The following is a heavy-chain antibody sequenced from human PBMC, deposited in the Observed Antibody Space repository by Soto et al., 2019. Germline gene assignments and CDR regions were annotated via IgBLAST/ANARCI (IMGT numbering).Heavy chain of an antibody. D-gene: IGHD6-19*01. CDR3: ARGGWYNDY. J-gene: IGHJ4*02. V-gene: IGHV4-59*01. Sequence: SLPMSLTWPVSGGYMINSYWSWIRQPPGKGLEWIGYIYYSGSTSYHPSLKSRVAMSVDTSKNQFSLKMSSVTAADTAVYFCARGGWYNDYWGQGTLVT. CDR2: IYYSGST. CDR1: GGYMINSY.